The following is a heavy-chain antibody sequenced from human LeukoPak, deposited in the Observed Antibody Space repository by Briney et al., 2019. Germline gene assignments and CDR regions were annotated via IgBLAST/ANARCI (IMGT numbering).Heavy chain of an antibody. CDR2: IYPGDSDT. D-gene: IGHD2-8*01. V-gene: IGHV5-51*01. Sequence: PGESLKISCKGSGYSFTSYWIGWVRQMPGKGLEWMGIIYPGDSDTRYSPSFQGQVTISADKSISTAYLQWSSLKASDTAMYYCARHESCSNGVCYQINSWGQGTLVTVSS. CDR3: ARHESCSNGVCYQINS. CDR1: GYSFTSYW. J-gene: IGHJ4*02.